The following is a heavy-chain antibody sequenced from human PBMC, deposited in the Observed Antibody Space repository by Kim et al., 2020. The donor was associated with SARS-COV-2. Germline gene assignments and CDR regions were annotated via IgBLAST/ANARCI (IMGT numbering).Heavy chain of an antibody. D-gene: IGHD6-13*01. J-gene: IGHJ6*02. Sequence: AQKFQERVTITRDMSTGTAYMELSSLRSEDTAVYYCAADRLTSSWYGMDVWGQGTTVTVSS. V-gene: IGHV1-58*01. CDR3: AADRLTSSWYGMDV.